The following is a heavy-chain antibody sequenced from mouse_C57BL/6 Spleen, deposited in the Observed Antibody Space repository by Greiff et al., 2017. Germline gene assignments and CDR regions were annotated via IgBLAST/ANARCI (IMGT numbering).Heavy chain of an antibody. J-gene: IGHJ3*01. Sequence: EVQLVESGGGLVQPGGSMKLSCAASGFTFSDAWMDWVRRSPEEGLGLVAEIRNKANNHATYYVESVEGGFAISGDDSNSSVYLQMNSLRAEDTGFYCCAFTTVVAPGFAYWGQGTLVTVSA. CDR2: IRNKANNHAT. CDR1: GFTFSDAW. CDR3: AFTTVVAPGFAY. V-gene: IGHV6-6*01. D-gene: IGHD1-1*01.